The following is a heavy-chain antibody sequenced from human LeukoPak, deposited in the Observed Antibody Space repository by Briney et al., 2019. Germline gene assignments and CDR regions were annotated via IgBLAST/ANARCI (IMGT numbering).Heavy chain of an antibody. J-gene: IGHJ3*02. CDR1: GYSFTTHW. CDR3: ARQGAVAGYDAFDI. Sequence: GESLKISCKGSGYSFTTHWIGWVRQMPGKGLEWMGIIYPDDSDTRYSPSFQGQVTISADKSISTAYLQWSSLKASDTAMYYCARQGAVAGYDAFDIWGQGTMVTVSS. D-gene: IGHD6-19*01. CDR2: IYPDDSDT. V-gene: IGHV5-51*01.